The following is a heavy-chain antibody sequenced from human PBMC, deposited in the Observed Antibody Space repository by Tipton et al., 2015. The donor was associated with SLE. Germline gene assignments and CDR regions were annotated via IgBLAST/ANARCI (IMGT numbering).Heavy chain of an antibody. CDR3: ARDLSGARYEV. CDR2: IYYSGNT. Sequence: TLSLTCTVSGGSISSYYWSWIRLPPGKGLEWIGCIYYSGNTNYNPSLKSRVTISVDTSKNQFSLNLSSVTAADAAVYYCARDLSGARYEVWGGGTLVTVSS. CDR1: GGSISSYY. V-gene: IGHV4-59*01. D-gene: IGHD5-12*01. J-gene: IGHJ2*01.